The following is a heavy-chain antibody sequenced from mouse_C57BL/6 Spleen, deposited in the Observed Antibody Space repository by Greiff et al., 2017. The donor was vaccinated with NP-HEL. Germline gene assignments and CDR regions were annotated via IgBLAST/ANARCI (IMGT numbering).Heavy chain of an antibody. V-gene: IGHV1-69*01. D-gene: IGHD4-1*01. J-gene: IGHJ2*01. CDR3: ASLGRFDY. CDR1: GYTFTSYW. CDR2: IDPSDSYT. Sequence: QVHVKQPGAELVMPGASVKLSCKASGYTFTSYWMHWVKQRPGQGLEWIGEIDPSDSYTNYNQKFKGKSTLTVDKSSSTAYMQLSSLTSEDSAVYYCASLGRFDYWGQGTTLTVSS.